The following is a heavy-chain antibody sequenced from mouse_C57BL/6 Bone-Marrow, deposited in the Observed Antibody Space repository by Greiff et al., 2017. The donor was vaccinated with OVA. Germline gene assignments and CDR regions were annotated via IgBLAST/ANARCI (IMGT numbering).Heavy chain of an antibody. D-gene: IGHD1-1*01. CDR2: ISDGGSYT. J-gene: IGHJ1*03. CDR1: GFTFSSYA. Sequence: EVHLVESGGGLVKPGGSLKLSCAASGFTFSSYAMPWVRQTPEKRLEWVATISDGGSYTYYPDNVKGRFTISRANAKNNLYLQMSHLKSEDTAMYYCARSSYYYGSSYWWYFDVWGTGTTVTVSA. CDR3: ARSSYYYGSSYWWYFDV. V-gene: IGHV5-4*01.